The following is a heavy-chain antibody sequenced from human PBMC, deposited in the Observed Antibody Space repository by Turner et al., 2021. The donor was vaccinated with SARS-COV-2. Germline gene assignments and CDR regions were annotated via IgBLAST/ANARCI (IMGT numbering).Heavy chain of an antibody. V-gene: IGHV3-21*01. D-gene: IGHD3-22*01. CDR2: ISSSSSYI. Sequence: EVQLVESGGCLVKPGGSLRLPGAASGSTLSNYSMNWVRQAPGKGLEWVTSISSSSSYIYYADSVKGRFTISRDNAKNSLYLQMNSLRAEDTAVYYCARARWHYYDSSGYYPDAFDIWGQGTMVTVSS. CDR1: GSTLSNYS. J-gene: IGHJ3*02. CDR3: ARARWHYYDSSGYYPDAFDI.